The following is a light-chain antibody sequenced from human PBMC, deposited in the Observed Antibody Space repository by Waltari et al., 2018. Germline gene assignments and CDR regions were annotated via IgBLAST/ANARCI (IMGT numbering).Light chain of an antibody. CDR3: QVWDSSSDHHVV. V-gene: IGLV3-21*01. CDR2: YDS. Sequence: SYVMTQTPSLSVAPGKTARITCGGNNIGDTSGPWYQQKPGQAPVLVIYYDSDRPSDIPERFSGSNSGNRATLTISRVEAGDEADYYCQVWDSSSDHHVVFGGGTKLTVL. J-gene: IGLJ2*01. CDR1: NIGDTS.